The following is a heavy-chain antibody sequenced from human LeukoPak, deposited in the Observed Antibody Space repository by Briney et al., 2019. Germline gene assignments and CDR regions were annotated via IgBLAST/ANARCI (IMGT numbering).Heavy chain of an antibody. CDR1: GGSISSYY. V-gene: IGHV4-4*07. CDR3: ARQISGYDTPNTGYFDL. CDR2: IDSSGST. D-gene: IGHD5-12*01. J-gene: IGHJ2*01. Sequence: SETLSLTCTVSGGSISSYYWTWIRQPAGKGLEWIGRIDSSGSTNHNPSLKSRVTMSVDTSKNQFSLTLSSVTAADTAVYYCARQISGYDTPNTGYFDLWGRGTLVTVSS.